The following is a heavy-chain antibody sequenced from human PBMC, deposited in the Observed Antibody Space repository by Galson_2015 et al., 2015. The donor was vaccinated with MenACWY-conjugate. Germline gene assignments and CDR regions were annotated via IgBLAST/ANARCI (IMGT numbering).Heavy chain of an antibody. D-gene: IGHD4-17*01. CDR1: GFTFTSSA. CDR3: AAEIMTTVTTFAFDI. J-gene: IGHJ3*02. Sequence: SVKVSCKASGFTFTSSAMQWVRQARGQRLEWIGWIVVGSGNTNYAQKFQERVTITRDMSTSTAYMELSSLRSEDTAVYYCAAEIMTTVTTFAFDIWGQGTMVTVSS. V-gene: IGHV1-58*02. CDR2: IVVGSGNT.